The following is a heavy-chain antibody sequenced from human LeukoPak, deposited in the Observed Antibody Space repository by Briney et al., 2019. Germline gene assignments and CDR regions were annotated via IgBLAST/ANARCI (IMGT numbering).Heavy chain of an antibody. J-gene: IGHJ4*02. CDR3: AKDYSSSWASFDY. V-gene: IGHV3-30*02. Sequence: GGSLTPSCAAYGFTFSSYGMYWVRQAPGKGLEWVAFIPSDGSNKYYADSVKGRFTISRDNSKNTLYLQMNSLRADDTAVYYCAKDYSSSWASFDYWGQGTLVTVSS. D-gene: IGHD6-13*01. CDR1: GFTFSSYG. CDR2: IPSDGSNK.